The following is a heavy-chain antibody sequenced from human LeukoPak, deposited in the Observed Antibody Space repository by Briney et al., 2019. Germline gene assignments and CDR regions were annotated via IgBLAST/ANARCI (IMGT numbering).Heavy chain of an antibody. D-gene: IGHD2-2*02. J-gene: IGHJ4*02. CDR1: GFTFSDAW. CDR3: ARAGARTSCYTCFDY. V-gene: IGHV4-38-2*01. CDR2: IYYSGST. Sequence: PGGSLRLSCAASGFTFSDAWMSWVRQPPGKGLEWIGSIYYSGSTYYNPSLKSRVTISVDTSKNQFSLKLSSVTAADTAVYYCARAGARTSCYTCFDYWGQGTLVTVSS.